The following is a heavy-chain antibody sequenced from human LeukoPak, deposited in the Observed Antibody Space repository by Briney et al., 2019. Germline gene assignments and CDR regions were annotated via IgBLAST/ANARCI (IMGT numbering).Heavy chain of an antibody. Sequence: GGSLRLSCAASGFTFSSYGMHWVRQAPGKGLEWVAVISYDGSNKYYADSVKGRFTVSRDNSKNTLYLQMNSLRAEDTAVYYCAKDSGTIQGSSGIDYWGQGTLVTVSS. J-gene: IGHJ4*02. CDR3: AKDSGTIQGSSGIDY. V-gene: IGHV3-30*18. CDR1: GFTFSSYG. D-gene: IGHD1-26*01. CDR2: ISYDGSNK.